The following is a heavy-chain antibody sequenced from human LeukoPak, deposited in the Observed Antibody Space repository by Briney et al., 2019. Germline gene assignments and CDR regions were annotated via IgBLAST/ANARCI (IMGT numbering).Heavy chain of an antibody. V-gene: IGHV1-18*01. CDR3: ARDPSSGWSPDY. D-gene: IGHD6-19*01. CDR1: GYTFTSYG. Sequence: ASVTVSCKASGYTFTSYGISWVRQAPGQGLEWMGWISAYNGNTNYAQKLQGRVTMTTDTSTSTAYMELRSLRSDDTAMYYCARDPSSGWSPDYWGQGTLVTVSS. J-gene: IGHJ4*02. CDR2: ISAYNGNT.